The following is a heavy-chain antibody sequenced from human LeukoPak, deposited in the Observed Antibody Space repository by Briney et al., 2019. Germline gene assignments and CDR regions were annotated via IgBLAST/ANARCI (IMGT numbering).Heavy chain of an antibody. CDR2: INPNSGGT. CDR3: ARDSYPYCTNGVCYRYDY. Sequence: ASVTVSFKASGYTFTGYYMHWVRQAPGQGLEWMGWINPNSGGTNYAQKFQGRVTMTRDTSISTAYMELSRLRSDDTAVYYCARDSYPYCTNGVCYRYDYWGQGTLVTVSS. V-gene: IGHV1-2*02. D-gene: IGHD2-8*01. CDR1: GYTFTGYY. J-gene: IGHJ4*02.